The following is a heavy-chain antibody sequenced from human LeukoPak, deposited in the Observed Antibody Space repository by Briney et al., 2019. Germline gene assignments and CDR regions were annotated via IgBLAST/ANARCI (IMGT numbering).Heavy chain of an antibody. D-gene: IGHD6-13*01. CDR3: ARSDMMGIAAAGDFDAFDI. CDR2: IYSDGSRT. CDR1: GFTFSSYW. J-gene: IGHJ3*02. V-gene: IGHV3-74*01. Sequence: HSGGSLRPSCAASGFTFSSYWMHWVRQGPGKGLVWVSRIYSDGSRTTYADSVKGRFTISGDNAKNTLYLEMNSLRAEDTAVYYCARSDMMGIAAAGDFDAFDIWGQGTMVTVSS.